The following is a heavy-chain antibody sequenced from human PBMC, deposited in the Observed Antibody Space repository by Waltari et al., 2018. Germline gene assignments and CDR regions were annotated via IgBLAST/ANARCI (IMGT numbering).Heavy chain of an antibody. V-gene: IGHV3-23*01. CDR2: ISYDGRTI. CDR1: GFTFSNHA. Sequence: EVLLLESGGCLVQPGGSLRLSCAASGFTFSNHAMSRVRQAPGTGLEWVSVISYDGRTIYRADSVRDRFTISRDNSRNTLYLEMNSLRAEDTAVYYCARDWRRSLEFFDWLLFALDFWGQGTLVAVSS. D-gene: IGHD3-3*02. CDR3: ARDWRRSLEFFDWLLFALDF. J-gene: IGHJ4*02.